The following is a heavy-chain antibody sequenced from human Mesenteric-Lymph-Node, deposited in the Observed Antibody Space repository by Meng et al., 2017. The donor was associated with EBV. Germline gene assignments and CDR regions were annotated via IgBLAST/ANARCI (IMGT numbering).Heavy chain of an antibody. CDR2: INPRSGAT. CDR3: SHTDYFDNTGHH. Sequence: QGPLVQFGAEGKKPGASVKVACKASAYSYSGYYLHWVRQAPGQGLEWMGRINPRSGATSYAEKFQGRLAMTGDTSVSTAYMELASLRSDDTAVYFCSHTDYFDNTGHHWGQGTLVTVSS. J-gene: IGHJ4*02. D-gene: IGHD3-22*01. V-gene: IGHV1-2*06. CDR1: AYSYSGYY.